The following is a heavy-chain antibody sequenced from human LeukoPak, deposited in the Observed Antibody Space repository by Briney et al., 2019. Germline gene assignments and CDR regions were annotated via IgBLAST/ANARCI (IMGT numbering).Heavy chain of an antibody. CDR2: ISYDGSNK. V-gene: IGHV3-30*03. CDR3: ARAPPYNSGWYSDY. CDR1: GFIFSNYN. J-gene: IGHJ4*02. D-gene: IGHD6-19*01. Sequence: GGSLRLSCAASGFIFSNYNMNWVRQAPGKGLEWVAVISYDGSNKYYGDSVKGRFTISRDNSKNTLYLQMNSLRAEDTAVYYCARAPPYNSGWYSDYWGQGTLVTVSS.